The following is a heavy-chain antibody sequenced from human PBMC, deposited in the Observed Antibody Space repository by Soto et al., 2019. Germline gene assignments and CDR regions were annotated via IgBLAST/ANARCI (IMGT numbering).Heavy chain of an antibody. CDR3: ARGVGSSPPRY. J-gene: IGHJ4*02. D-gene: IGHD1-26*01. V-gene: IGHV4-28*03. CDR2: IYDSGSP. Sequence: SETLSLTCAVSGDSISSSNRWSWIRQPPGQALEWIGYIYDSGSPYYNPSLRSRVIISADTSKNQISLKLTSATAADTAVYYCARGVGSSPPRYWGRGTLVTVSS. CDR1: GDSISSSNR.